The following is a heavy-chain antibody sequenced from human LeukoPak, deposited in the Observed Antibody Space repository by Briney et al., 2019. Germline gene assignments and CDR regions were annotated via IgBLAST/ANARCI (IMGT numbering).Heavy chain of an antibody. CDR2: IIPIFGTA. J-gene: IGHJ4*02. Sequence: ASVKVSCKASGGTFSSYAISWVRQAPGQGLEWMGRIIPIFGTANYAQKLQGRVTITTDESTSTAYMELSSLRSEDTAVYYCARDLDYYDSSGYYSTFDYWGQGTLVTVSS. V-gene: IGHV1-69*05. CDR3: ARDLDYYDSSGYYSTFDY. CDR1: GGTFSSYA. D-gene: IGHD3-22*01.